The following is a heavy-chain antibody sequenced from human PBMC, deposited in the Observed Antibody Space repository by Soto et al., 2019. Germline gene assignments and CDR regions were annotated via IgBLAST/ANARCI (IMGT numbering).Heavy chain of an antibody. D-gene: IGHD1-26*01. CDR3: ARNKWASGDFAH. CDR2: MNPSSGQT. V-gene: IGHV1-8*01. Sequence: QVPLVQSGAEVKKPGASVRVSCKASGYTFTNYDINWMRQAGGQGLEWLGWMNPSSGQTGYAQKFQGRVTMTRDTSTSTAYVDLSGLTYEDSAVYYCARNKWASGDFAHWGHGTLVTVSS. J-gene: IGHJ4*01. CDR1: GYTFTNYD.